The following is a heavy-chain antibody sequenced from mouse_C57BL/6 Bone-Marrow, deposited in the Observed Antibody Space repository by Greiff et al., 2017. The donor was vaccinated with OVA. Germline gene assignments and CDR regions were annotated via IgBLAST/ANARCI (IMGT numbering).Heavy chain of an antibody. J-gene: IGHJ2*01. Sequence: QVQLQQSGPELVKPGASVKISCKASGYAFSSSWMNWVKQRPGKGLEWIGRIYPGDGDTNYNGKFKGKATLTADKSSSTAYMQLSSLTSEDSAVYFCANLGRFDYWGQGTTLTVSS. V-gene: IGHV1-82*01. CDR3: ANLGRFDY. CDR1: GYAFSSSW. CDR2: IYPGDGDT. D-gene: IGHD4-1*01.